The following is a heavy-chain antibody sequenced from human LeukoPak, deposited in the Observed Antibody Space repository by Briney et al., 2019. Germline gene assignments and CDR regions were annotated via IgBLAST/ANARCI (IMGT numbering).Heavy chain of an antibody. V-gene: IGHV3-53*01. Sequence: GGSLRLSCAASGFTVSSNYMSWVRQAPGKGLEWVSVIYSGGSTYYADSVKGRFTISRDNSKNTLYLQMNSLRAEDTAVYYCARAMSYGLYYFDYWGQGTLVTVSS. J-gene: IGHJ4*02. CDR3: ARAMSYGLYYFDY. CDR1: GFTVSSNY. D-gene: IGHD5-18*01. CDR2: IYSGGST.